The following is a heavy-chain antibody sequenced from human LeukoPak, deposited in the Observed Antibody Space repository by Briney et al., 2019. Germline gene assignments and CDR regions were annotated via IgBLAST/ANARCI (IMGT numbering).Heavy chain of an antibody. CDR2: IYYSGST. J-gene: IGHJ4*02. D-gene: IGHD2-21*01. V-gene: IGHV4-31*03. Sequence: SETLSLTCTVSGGSISSGGYSWSWIRQHPGKGLEWIGYIYYSGSTYYNPSLESRVTISVDTSKNQFSLKLSSVTAADTAVYYCARALHGENGVFDYWGQGTLVTVSS. CDR3: ARALHGENGVFDY. CDR1: GGSISSGGYS.